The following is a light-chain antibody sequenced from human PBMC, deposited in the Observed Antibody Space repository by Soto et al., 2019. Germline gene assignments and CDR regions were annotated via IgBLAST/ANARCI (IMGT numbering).Light chain of an antibody. CDR3: SSYAGSNNLYV. V-gene: IGLV2-8*01. CDR1: SSDIGVYNY. CDR2: EVS. J-gene: IGLJ1*01. Sequence: QSALTQPPSASGSPGQSVTISCTGTSSDIGVYNYVSWYQQHPGKAPKLMIYEVSKRPSGVPDRFSGSKSGNTASLTVSGLQAEDEADYYCSSYAGSNNLYVFGTGIKVTVL.